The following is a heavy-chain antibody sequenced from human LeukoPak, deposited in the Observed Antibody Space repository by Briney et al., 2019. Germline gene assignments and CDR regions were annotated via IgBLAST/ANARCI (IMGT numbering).Heavy chain of an antibody. CDR1: GFTFSSYG. J-gene: IGHJ6*02. CDR2: ISYDGSNK. V-gene: IGHV3-30*18. Sequence: GGSLRLSCAASGFTFSSYGMHWVRQAPGKGLEWVAVISYDGSNKYYADSVKGRFTISRDNSKNTLYLQMHSLRAEDTAVYYCAKDLNGDYYYYGMDVWGQGTTVTVSS. CDR3: AKDLNGDYYYYGMDV. D-gene: IGHD4-17*01.